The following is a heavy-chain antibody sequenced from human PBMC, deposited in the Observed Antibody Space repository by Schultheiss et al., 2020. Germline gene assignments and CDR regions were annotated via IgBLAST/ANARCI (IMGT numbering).Heavy chain of an antibody. J-gene: IGHJ5*02. CDR1: GASISGSY. CDR3: ARGARGLVSATVGRFDP. CDR2: IYYSGST. V-gene: IGHV4-59*12. D-gene: IGHD4-11*01. Sequence: SETLSLTCTVSGASISGSYWSWIRQPPGKGLEWIGYIYYSGSTYYNPSLKSRVTISVDTSKNQFSLKLSSVTAADTAVYYCARGARGLVSATVGRFDPWGQGTLVTVSS.